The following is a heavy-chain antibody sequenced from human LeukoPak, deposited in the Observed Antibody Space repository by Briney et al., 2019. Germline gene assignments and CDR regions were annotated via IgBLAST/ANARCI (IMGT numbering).Heavy chain of an antibody. CDR3: ARDFISILRDTLDY. Sequence: GASVKVSCKASGYTFTSYYMHWVREAPGQGLEWMGIINPSGSGTSYAQRFQGRLTMTRDTSTSTVYMELSSLRSEDTAVYYCARDFISILRDTLDYWGQGTLVTVSS. J-gene: IGHJ4*02. CDR1: GYTFTSYY. CDR2: INPSGSGT. D-gene: IGHD3-16*02. V-gene: IGHV1-46*01.